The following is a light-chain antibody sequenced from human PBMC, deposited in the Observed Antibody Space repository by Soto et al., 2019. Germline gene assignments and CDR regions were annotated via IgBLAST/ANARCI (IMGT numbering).Light chain of an antibody. CDR1: QGIRDE. CDR2: AAS. J-gene: IGKJ4*01. CDR3: QQYNSYPLT. Sequence: IQMTQSPSSLSASVGDRVTITCRASQGIRDELGWYQQKAGKAPNLLISAASRLQSGVPSRFSGSGSGTEFTLTISSLQPDDFATYYCQQYNSYPLTFGGGTKVDIK. V-gene: IGKV1-17*01.